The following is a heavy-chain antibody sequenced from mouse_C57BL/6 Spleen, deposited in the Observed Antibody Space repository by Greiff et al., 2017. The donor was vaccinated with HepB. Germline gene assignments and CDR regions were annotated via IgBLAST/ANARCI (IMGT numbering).Heavy chain of an antibody. CDR3: ARRDYDYHVLY. CDR2: IYPSDSET. J-gene: IGHJ2*01. V-gene: IGHV1-61*01. D-gene: IGHD2-4*01. Sequence: QVQLQQPGAELVRPGSSVKLSCKASGYTFTSYWMDWVKQRPGQGLEWIGNIYPSDSETHYNQKFKDKATLTVDKSSSTAYMQLSSLTSEDSAVYYCARRDYDYHVLYWGQGTTLTVSS. CDR1: GYTFTSYW.